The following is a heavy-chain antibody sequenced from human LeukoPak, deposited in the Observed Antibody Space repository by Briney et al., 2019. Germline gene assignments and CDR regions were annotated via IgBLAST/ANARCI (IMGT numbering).Heavy chain of an antibody. J-gene: IGHJ4*02. D-gene: IGHD3-22*01. CDR1: GFTFSSYW. CDR2: IKKDGSEK. Sequence: GGSLRLSCAASGFTFSSYWMSWVRQAPGMGLEWVANIKKDGSEKYCVDSVKGRFTISRDNAKNSLYLQMNSLRAEDTAVYYCARDLYRIVVVPHYFDYWGQGTLVTVSS. V-gene: IGHV3-7*01. CDR3: ARDLYRIVVVPHYFDY.